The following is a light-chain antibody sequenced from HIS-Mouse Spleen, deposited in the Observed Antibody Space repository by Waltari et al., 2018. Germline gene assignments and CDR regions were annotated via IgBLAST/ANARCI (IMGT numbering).Light chain of an antibody. V-gene: IGLV6-57*02. J-gene: IGLJ3*02. CDR3: QSYDSSNQGV. CDR2: EDN. Sequence: NFMLTQPHSVSESPGKTVTISCTGSSGSIASHYVHGYQQRPGSAPTTVIYEDNQRPSGVPDRFSGSIDSSSNSASLTISGLKTEDEADYYCQSYDSSNQGVFGGGTKLTVL. CDR1: SGSIASHY.